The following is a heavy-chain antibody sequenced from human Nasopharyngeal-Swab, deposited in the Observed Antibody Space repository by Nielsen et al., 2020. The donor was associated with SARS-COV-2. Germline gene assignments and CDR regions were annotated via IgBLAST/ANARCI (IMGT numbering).Heavy chain of an antibody. CDR1: GFTISSNY. CDR3: VRDLSLYSSSPSNGMDV. V-gene: IGHV3-53*04. J-gene: IGHJ6*02. Sequence: GGSLRLSCAASGFTISSNYMSWVRQAPGKGLEWVSVIYSGGSTFYADSVEGRFTISRHNSKNTLYLQMNSLRPEDTAIYYCVRDLSLYSSSPSNGMDVWGQGTTVTVSS. D-gene: IGHD6-6*01. CDR2: IYSGGST.